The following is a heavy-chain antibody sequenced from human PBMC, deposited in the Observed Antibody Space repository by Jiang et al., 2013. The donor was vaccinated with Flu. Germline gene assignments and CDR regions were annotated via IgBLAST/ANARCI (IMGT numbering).Heavy chain of an antibody. V-gene: IGHV1-18*01. CDR3: ARDRYGMDV. J-gene: IGHJ6*02. Sequence: YAQKLQGRVTMTTDTSTSTAYMELRSLRSDDTAVYYCARDRYGMDVWGQGTTVTVSS.